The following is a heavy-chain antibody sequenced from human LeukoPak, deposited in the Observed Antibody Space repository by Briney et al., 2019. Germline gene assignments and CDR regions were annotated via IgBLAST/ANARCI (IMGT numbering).Heavy chain of an antibody. J-gene: IGHJ3*02. CDR3: ARGSSSWYLGPFDI. V-gene: IGHV4-59*01. CDR1: GGSISSYY. CDR2: IYYSGST. Sequence: SETLSLTCTVSGGSISSYYWSWIRQPPGKGLEWIGYIYYSGSTNYNPSLKSRVTMSVDTSKNQFSLKLSSVTAADTAVYYCARGSSSWYLGPFDIWGQGTMVSVSS. D-gene: IGHD6-13*01.